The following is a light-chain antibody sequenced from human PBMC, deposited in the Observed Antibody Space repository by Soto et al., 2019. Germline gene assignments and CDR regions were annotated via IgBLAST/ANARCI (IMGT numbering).Light chain of an antibody. CDR2: ERS. J-gene: IGLJ2*01. V-gene: IGLV2-23*01. Sequence: QSVLTQPASVSGSPGQSITISCTGTSSDDGSYNLVSWYQQHPGKSPKLMIYERSKRPSGVSNRFSGSKSGNTASLTISGLQAEDEADYYCCSYAGSSTPHVVFGGGTKLTVL. CDR1: SSDDGSYNL. CDR3: CSYAGSSTPHVV.